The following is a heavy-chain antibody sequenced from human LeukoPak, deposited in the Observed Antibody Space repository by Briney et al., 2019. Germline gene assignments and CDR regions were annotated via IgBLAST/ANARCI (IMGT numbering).Heavy chain of an antibody. CDR2: IYYSGST. CDR3: ARERAPTDY. Sequence: SETLSLTCTVSGGSISSYYWSWIRQPPGKGLEWIGYIYYSGSTNYNPSLKSRVTISVDTSKNQFSLKLSSVTAADTAVYYCARERAPTDYWGQGALVTVSS. V-gene: IGHV4-59*01. CDR1: GGSISSYY. J-gene: IGHJ4*02.